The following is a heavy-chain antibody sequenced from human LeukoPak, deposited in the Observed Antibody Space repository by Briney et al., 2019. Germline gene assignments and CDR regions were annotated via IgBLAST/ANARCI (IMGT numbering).Heavy chain of an antibody. D-gene: IGHD6-13*01. V-gene: IGHV1-3*01. CDR1: GYTFTSYA. CDR2: INAGNGNT. J-gene: IGHJ4*02. Sequence: ASVTVSCTASGYTFTSYAMHWVRQAPGQRLEWMGWINAGNGNTKYSQKFQGRVTITRDTSASTAYMELSSLRSEDTAVYYCARAYSRVAAAGQIDYWGQGTLVTVSS. CDR3: ARAYSRVAAAGQIDY.